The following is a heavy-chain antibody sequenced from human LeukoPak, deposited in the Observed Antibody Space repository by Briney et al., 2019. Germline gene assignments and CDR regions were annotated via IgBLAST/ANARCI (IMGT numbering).Heavy chain of an antibody. V-gene: IGHV4-61*02. CDR3: ARGPAAMVDY. Sequence: SQTLSLTCTVSGGSISSGSYYWSWIRQPAGKGLEWIGRIYTSGSTNYNPSLKSRVTISVDTSKNQFSLKLSSVTAADTAVCYCARGPAAMVDYWGQGTLVTVSS. CDR2: IYTSGST. CDR1: GGSISSGSYY. J-gene: IGHJ4*02. D-gene: IGHD5-18*01.